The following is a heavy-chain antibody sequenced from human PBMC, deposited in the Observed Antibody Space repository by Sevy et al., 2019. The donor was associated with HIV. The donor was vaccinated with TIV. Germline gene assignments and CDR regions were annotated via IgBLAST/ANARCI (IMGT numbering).Heavy chain of an antibody. CDR3: AKHIAYCGGDCYPPLYYFDY. J-gene: IGHJ4*02. CDR1: GFTFSSYG. D-gene: IGHD2-21*02. CDR2: IWYDGSNK. V-gene: IGHV3-33*06. Sequence: GGSLRLSCAASGFTFSSYGMHWVRQAPGKGLEWVAVIWYDGSNKYYADSVKGRFTISRDNSKNTLYLQMNSLRAEDTAVYYCAKHIAYCGGDCYPPLYYFDYWGQGTLVTVSS.